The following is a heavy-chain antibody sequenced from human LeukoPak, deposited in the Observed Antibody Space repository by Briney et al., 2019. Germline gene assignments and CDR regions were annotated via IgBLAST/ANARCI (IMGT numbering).Heavy chain of an antibody. Sequence: PGGSLRLSCAASGLTFSSYAMHWVRQAPGKGLEWVAVISYDGSNKYYADSVKGRFTISRDNSKNTLYLQMNSLRAEDTAVYYCARSGVTVYCSGGSCPTKNWGQGTLVTVSS. J-gene: IGHJ4*02. CDR1: GLTFSSYA. CDR3: ARSGVTVYCSGGSCPTKN. D-gene: IGHD2-15*01. V-gene: IGHV3-30*01. CDR2: ISYDGSNK.